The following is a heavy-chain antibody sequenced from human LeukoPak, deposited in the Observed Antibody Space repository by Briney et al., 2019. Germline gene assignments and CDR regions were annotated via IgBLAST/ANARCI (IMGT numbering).Heavy chain of an antibody. CDR1: GYSISSGDY. J-gene: IGHJ4*02. Sequence: SETLSLTCAVSGYSISSGDYWGWIRQPPGKGLDWIGSIYHSGSTYYNPSLKSRVTVSVDTSKNQFSLKLSSATAADTAVYYCARRNTYYGPFDYWGQGALVTVSS. D-gene: IGHD1-26*01. CDR2: IYHSGST. V-gene: IGHV4-38-2*01. CDR3: ARRNTYYGPFDY.